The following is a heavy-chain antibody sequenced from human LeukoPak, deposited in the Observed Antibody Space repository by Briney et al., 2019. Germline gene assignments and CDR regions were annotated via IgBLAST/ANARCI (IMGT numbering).Heavy chain of an antibody. CDR3: ARDKATVYSGSYYEEFDY. Sequence: GGPLRLSCAASGFTFSSYEMNWVRQAPGKGLEWVSYISSSGSTIYYADSVKGRFSISRDNAKNSLYLQMNSLRAEDTAVYYCARDKATVYSGSYYEEFDYWGQGTLVTVSS. J-gene: IGHJ4*02. V-gene: IGHV3-48*03. CDR1: GFTFSSYE. D-gene: IGHD1-26*01. CDR2: ISSSGSTI.